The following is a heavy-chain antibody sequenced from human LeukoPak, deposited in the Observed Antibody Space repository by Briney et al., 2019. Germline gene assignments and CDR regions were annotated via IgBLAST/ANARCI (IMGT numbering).Heavy chain of an antibody. V-gene: IGHV3-21*06. D-gene: IGHD4-11*01. J-gene: IGHJ6*03. CDR3: ARVMMGATVTTFHYYCLDV. CDR1: GFTVSSYS. CDR2: ITSKSSHI. Sequence: GGSLRLSCAGSGFTVSSYSIEWVRQAPGKGVGRVSSITSKSSHIYYAHSVKGLFTISRDNAKNSVYLQMNSLRAEDTAVYHCARVMMGATVTTFHYYCLDVWGGGTTVTVSS.